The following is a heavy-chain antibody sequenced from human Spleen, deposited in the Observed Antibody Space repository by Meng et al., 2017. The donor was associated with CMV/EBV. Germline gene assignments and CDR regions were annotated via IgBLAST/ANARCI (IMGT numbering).Heavy chain of an antibody. CDR3: ARDLQQLVGREFDP. CDR1: GFTFSTYW. Sequence: GGSLRLSCAASGFTFSTYWMSWVRQSPKGLEWVANIGQDGIEKYYVDSVKGRFTISRDNAKSSLFLQMNSLRAEDTAVYYCARDLQQLVGREFDPWGQGTLVTVSS. D-gene: IGHD6-13*01. J-gene: IGHJ5*02. V-gene: IGHV3-7*01. CDR2: IGQDGIEK.